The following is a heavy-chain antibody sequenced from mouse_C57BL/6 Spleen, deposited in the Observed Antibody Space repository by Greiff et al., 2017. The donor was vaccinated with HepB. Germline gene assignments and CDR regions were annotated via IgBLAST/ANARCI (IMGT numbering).Heavy chain of an antibody. D-gene: IGHD1-1*01. CDR1: GYTFTSYW. Sequence: QVQLQQPGAELVKPGASVKLSCKASGYTFTSYWMHWVKQRPGRGLEWIGRIDPHSGGTKYNEKFKSKATLTVDKPSSTAYMQLRSLTSEDSAVYYCARSHYYGSSKDYWGQGTTLTVSS. V-gene: IGHV1-72*01. CDR3: ARSHYYGSSKDY. CDR2: IDPHSGGT. J-gene: IGHJ2*01.